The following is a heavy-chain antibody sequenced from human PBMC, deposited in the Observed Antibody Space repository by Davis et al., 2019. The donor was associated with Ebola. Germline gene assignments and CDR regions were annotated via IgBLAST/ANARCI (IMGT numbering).Heavy chain of an antibody. J-gene: IGHJ6*02. CDR2: IKPDGSEK. V-gene: IGHV3-7*01. CDR1: EFSFNTYW. CDR3: ARDRGVDGFNFKRYYYFGMDV. Sequence: GESLKISCAASEFSFNTYWMSWVRQAPGKGLEWVANIKPDGSEKNYVDSVKGRFAISRDNVKNSLYLQMNTLRAEDTAVYYCARDRGVDGFNFKRYYYFGMDVWGQGTTVTVSS. D-gene: IGHD5-24*01.